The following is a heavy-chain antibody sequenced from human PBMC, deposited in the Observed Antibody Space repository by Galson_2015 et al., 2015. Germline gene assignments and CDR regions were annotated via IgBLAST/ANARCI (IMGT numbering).Heavy chain of an antibody. Sequence: SVKVSCKASGYTFTSYGISWVRQAPGQGLEWMGWISAYNGNTNYAQKLQGRVTMTTDTSTSTAYMELRSLRSDDTAVYYCARVVAPAAIEGAHAFDIWGQGTMVTVSS. CDR3: ARVVAPAAIEGAHAFDI. CDR2: ISAYNGNT. D-gene: IGHD2-2*01. J-gene: IGHJ3*02. V-gene: IGHV1-18*01. CDR1: GYTFTSYG.